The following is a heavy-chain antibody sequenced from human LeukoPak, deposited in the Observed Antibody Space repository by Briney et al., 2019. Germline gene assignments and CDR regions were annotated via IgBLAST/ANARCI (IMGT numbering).Heavy chain of an antibody. Sequence: GGSLRLSCAASGFSFSSYAMSWVRQAPGKGLEWVSGLSVSGSSTYFADSVKGRFTISRDNSKNTLYLQMNSLGAEDTAVYYCAKDARTNDYGDYGDYWGQGTLVTVSS. CDR2: LSVSGSST. CDR3: AKDARTNDYGDYGDY. J-gene: IGHJ4*02. V-gene: IGHV3-23*01. CDR1: GFSFSSYA. D-gene: IGHD4-17*01.